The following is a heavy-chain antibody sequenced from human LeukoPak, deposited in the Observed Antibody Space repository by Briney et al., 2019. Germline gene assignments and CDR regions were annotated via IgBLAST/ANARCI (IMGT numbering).Heavy chain of an antibody. CDR3: ARPSSGSYSDY. CDR2: ISSSSSYT. Sequence: GGSLRLSCAASVFTFSEYYMSWMRHAPGEGLEWVSYISSSSSYTNSADSVKGRFSISRDNAKNSLYLQINSLRAEDTAVYYCARPSSGSYSDYWGQGTLVTVSS. J-gene: IGHJ4*02. V-gene: IGHV3-11*06. CDR1: VFTFSEYY. D-gene: IGHD3-10*01.